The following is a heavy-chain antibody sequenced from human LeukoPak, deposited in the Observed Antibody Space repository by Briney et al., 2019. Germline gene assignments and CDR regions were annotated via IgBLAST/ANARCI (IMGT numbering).Heavy chain of an antibody. CDR1: GGPISSGTFY. CDR2: IYYSGST. Sequence: PETPSLTCTVSGGPISSGTFYWGWIRQPPGKGLEWIGSIYYSGSTYYNPSLKSRVTISVDTSKNQFSLELSSVTAADTAVYYCARRGGTYQGNAFDIWG. V-gene: IGHV4-39*01. J-gene: IGHJ3*02. D-gene: IGHD1-26*01. CDR3: ARRGGTYQGNAFDI.